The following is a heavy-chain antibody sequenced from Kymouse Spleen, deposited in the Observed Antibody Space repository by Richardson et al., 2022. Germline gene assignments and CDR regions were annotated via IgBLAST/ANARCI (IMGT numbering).Heavy chain of an antibody. Sequence: EVQLVESGGGLVQPGRSLRLSCAASGFTFDDYAMHWVRQAPGKGLEWVSGISWNSGSIGYADSVKGRFTISRDNAKNSLYLQMNSLRAEDTALYYCAKDIVVVPAAMDYYYYYGMDVWGQGTTVTVSS. J-gene: IGHJ6*02. CDR2: ISWNSGSI. CDR3: AKDIVVVPAAMDYYYYYGMDV. V-gene: IGHV3-9*01. CDR1: GFTFDDYA. D-gene: IGHD2-2*02.